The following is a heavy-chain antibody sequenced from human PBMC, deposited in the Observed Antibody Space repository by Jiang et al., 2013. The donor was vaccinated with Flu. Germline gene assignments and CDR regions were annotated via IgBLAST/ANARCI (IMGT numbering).Heavy chain of an antibody. J-gene: IGHJ3*02. CDR1: GFTFRSYS. CDR2: MSGSGWTI. Sequence: VQLVESGGGLVRPGGSLRLSCAASGFTFRSYSMNWVRQAPGKGLEWVSSMSGSGWTIYYADSVKGRFTSSRDNAKNTLYLQMNSLRADDTATYYCARDHARVTDHDVFDIWAKGQWSPSL. CDR3: ARDHARVTDHDVFDI. V-gene: IGHV3-21*06. D-gene: IGHD1-14*01.